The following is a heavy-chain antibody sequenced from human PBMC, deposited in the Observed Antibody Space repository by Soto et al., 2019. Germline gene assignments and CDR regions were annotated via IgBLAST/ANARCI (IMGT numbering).Heavy chain of an antibody. CDR2: ISAYNGNP. Sequence: QVQLVQSGAEVKKPGASVKVSCKASGHTFTSYGISWVRQAPGQGLEWMGWISAYNGNPNYAQKLQGRVTMTTDTSTSTAYMELRSLRSDDTAVYSCARETGYSSSAPDAFDIWGQGTMVTVSS. CDR1: GHTFTSYG. CDR3: ARETGYSSSAPDAFDI. D-gene: IGHD2-2*01. J-gene: IGHJ3*02. V-gene: IGHV1-18*01.